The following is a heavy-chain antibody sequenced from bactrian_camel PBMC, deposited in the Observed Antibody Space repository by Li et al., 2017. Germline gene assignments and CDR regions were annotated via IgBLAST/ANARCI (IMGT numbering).Heavy chain of an antibody. V-gene: IGHV3S53*01. CDR1: FGNYC. D-gene: IGHD1*01. J-gene: IGHJ4*01. Sequence: HVQLVESGGGSVQAGGFLSLSCAASFGNYCMGWLRQAPGREREGVASISTEGTTTYADSVKGRFTISSDNARNTLFLQMNSLKPEDTAMYYCAADFPRRRAPRLTDVLDLAYKGRGTQVTVS. CDR2: ISTEGTT.